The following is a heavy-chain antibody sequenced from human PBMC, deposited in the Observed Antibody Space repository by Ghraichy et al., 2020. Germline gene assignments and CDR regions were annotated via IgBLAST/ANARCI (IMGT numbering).Heavy chain of an antibody. Sequence: ASVKVSCKASGYTFSSYGFTWVRQAPGQGLEWMGWISGYNGNTNYAQKFQGRVTMTIDTSTSTAYMELRSLRSDDTAVYYCAREGNWYDFDYWGQGTLVTVSS. J-gene: IGHJ4*02. CDR1: GYTFSSYG. CDR2: ISGYNGNT. D-gene: IGHD1-1*01. CDR3: AREGNWYDFDY. V-gene: IGHV1-18*01.